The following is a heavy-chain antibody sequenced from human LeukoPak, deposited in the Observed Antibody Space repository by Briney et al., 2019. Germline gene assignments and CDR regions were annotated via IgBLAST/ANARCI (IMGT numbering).Heavy chain of an antibody. CDR1: GFIFSSYG. CDR3: ARGGSSSYAQSGFDF. CDR2: INPNSGGI. D-gene: IGHD3-16*01. V-gene: IGHV1-2*02. J-gene: IGHJ4*02. Sequence: GGSLRLSCAASGFIFSSYGMHWVRQAPGQGLEWMGWINPNSGGIQYAQKFQDRVTMTRDTSVGTAFLDLRRLTQDDTAFYFCARGGSSSYAQSGFDFWGEGTLVTVSS.